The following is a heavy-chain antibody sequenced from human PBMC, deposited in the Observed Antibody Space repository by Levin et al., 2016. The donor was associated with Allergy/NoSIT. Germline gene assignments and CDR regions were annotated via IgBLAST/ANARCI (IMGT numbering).Heavy chain of an antibody. CDR3: ASRAVRGDLYYYGMDV. CDR2: IIPILGIA. J-gene: IGHJ6*02. V-gene: IGHV1-69*10. Sequence: WVRQAPGQGLEWMGGIIPILGIANYAQKFQGRVTITADESTSTAYMELSSLRSEDTAVYYCASRAVRGDLYYYGMDVWGQGTTVTVSS. D-gene: IGHD3-10*01.